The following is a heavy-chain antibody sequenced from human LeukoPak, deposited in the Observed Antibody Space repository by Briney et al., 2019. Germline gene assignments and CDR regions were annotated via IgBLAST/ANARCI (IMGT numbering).Heavy chain of an antibody. CDR1: GFIFSGSW. CDR3: TTDTWYSAGH. J-gene: IGHJ4*02. CDR2: IKKDGSEK. V-gene: IGHV3-7*03. Sequence: GGSLRLSCTASGFIFSGSWMAWIRQAPGKGLEWVTIIKKDGSEKYYVDSMKGRFTISRDNAKNSLFLQMNSLRAEDTAIYYCTTDTWYSAGHWGQGTLVTVSS. D-gene: IGHD2-15*01.